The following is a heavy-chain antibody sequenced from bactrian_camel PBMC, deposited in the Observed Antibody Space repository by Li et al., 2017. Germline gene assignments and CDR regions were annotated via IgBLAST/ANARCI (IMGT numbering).Heavy chain of an antibody. CDR2: IYSDGGNT. V-gene: IGHV3-2*01. D-gene: IGHD1*01. CDR1: GFTFSRYY. Sequence: HVQLVESGGGLVQRGGSLRLSCAASGFTFSRYYMSWVRQAPGSGLEWVSTIYSDGGNTYYADFVKGRFTISKGNTMNTAYLQMDSLKSEDTAQYYCVALAWGFNYWARGPRSPSP. J-gene: IGHJ4*01.